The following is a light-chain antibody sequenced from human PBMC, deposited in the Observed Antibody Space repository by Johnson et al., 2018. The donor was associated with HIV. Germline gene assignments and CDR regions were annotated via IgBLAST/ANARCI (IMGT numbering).Light chain of an antibody. J-gene: IGLJ1*01. V-gene: IGLV1-51*01. CDR3: GTWDSSLSAGHNYV. Sequence: QAVLTQPPSVSAAPGQKVTISCSGSSSNIGNNYVSWYQQLPGTAPKLLIYDNNKRPSGTPDRFSGSKSGPSSTLGIPGLQPGAGADYYCGTWDSSLSAGHNYVFGTGTKVTVL. CDR2: DNN. CDR1: SSNIGNNY.